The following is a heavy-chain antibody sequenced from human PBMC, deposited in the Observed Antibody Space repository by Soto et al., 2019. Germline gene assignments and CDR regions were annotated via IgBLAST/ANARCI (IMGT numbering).Heavy chain of an antibody. J-gene: IGHJ4*02. D-gene: IGHD5-12*01. Sequence: QVQLVESGGGVVQPGRSLRLSCAASGFTFSSYAMHWVRQAPGKGLEWVAVISYDGSNKYYADSVKGRFTISRDNSKNTLYLQMNSLRAEDTAVYYCARESRDGYNSHFDYWGQGNLVTVSS. CDR2: ISYDGSNK. V-gene: IGHV3-30-3*01. CDR1: GFTFSSYA. CDR3: ARESRDGYNSHFDY.